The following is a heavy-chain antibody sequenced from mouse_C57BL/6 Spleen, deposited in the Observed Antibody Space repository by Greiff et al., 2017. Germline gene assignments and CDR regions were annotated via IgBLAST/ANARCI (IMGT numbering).Heavy chain of an antibody. Sequence: QVQLQQPGAELVRPGSSVKLSCKASGYTFTSYWMDWVKQRPGQGLEWIGNIYPSDSETHYNQKFKDKATLTVDKSSGTAYMQLSSLTSEDSAVYYCARRPAQAPWFAYWGQGTLVTVSA. CDR1: GYTFTSYW. CDR3: ARRPAQAPWFAY. CDR2: IYPSDSET. V-gene: IGHV1-61*01. D-gene: IGHD3-2*02. J-gene: IGHJ3*01.